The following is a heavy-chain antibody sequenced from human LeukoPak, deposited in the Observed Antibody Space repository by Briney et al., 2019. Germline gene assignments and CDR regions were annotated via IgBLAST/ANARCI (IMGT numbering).Heavy chain of an antibody. CDR1: GFTFSSYW. V-gene: IGHV3-30*03. CDR2: ISYDGSKK. Sequence: PGGSLRLSCAASGFTFSSYWMHWVRQAPGKGLEWVSVISYDGSKKYYADSVKGRFSISRDNSKNTLYVQMDSLRPEDTAVYYCATERSGRGSLFYYGSGSFYGFAYWGQGTLVTVSS. CDR3: ATERSGRGSLFYYGSGSFYGFAY. D-gene: IGHD3-10*01. J-gene: IGHJ4*02.